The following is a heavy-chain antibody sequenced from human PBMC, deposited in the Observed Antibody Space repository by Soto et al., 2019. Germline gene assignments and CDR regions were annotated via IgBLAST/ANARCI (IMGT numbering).Heavy chain of an antibody. D-gene: IGHD3-3*01. Sequence: SVKVSCKASGGTFSSYAISWVRQAPGQGLEWMGGIIPIFGTANYAQKFQGRVTITADESTSTAYMELSSLRSEDTAVYYCAMLITIFGVAPRYYFDYWGQGTLVTVSS. CDR2: IIPIFGTA. V-gene: IGHV1-69*13. CDR3: AMLITIFGVAPRYYFDY. CDR1: GGTFSSYA. J-gene: IGHJ4*02.